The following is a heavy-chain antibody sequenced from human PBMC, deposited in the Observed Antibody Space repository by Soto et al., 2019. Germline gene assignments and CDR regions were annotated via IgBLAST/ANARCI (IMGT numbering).Heavy chain of an antibody. V-gene: IGHV3-23*01. CDR3: AKDPNQLTGTTSAVDY. Sequence: GGSLRLSCAASGFTFSSYAMSWVRQAPGKGLEWVSAISGSGGSTYYADSVKGRFTISRDNSKNTLYLQMNSLRAEDTAVYYCAKDPNQLTGTTSAVDYWGQGTLVTVSS. D-gene: IGHD1-7*01. CDR1: GFTFSSYA. CDR2: ISGSGGST. J-gene: IGHJ4*02.